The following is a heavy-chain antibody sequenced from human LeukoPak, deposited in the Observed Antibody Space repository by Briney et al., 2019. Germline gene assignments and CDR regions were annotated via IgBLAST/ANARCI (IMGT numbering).Heavy chain of an antibody. Sequence: SVKVSCKASGGTFSSYTISWVRQAPGQGLEWMGRIIPILGIANYAQKSQGRVTITADKSTSTAYMELSSLRSEDTAVYYCARDTLGWELFDYWGQGTLVTVSS. CDR2: IIPILGIA. J-gene: IGHJ4*02. CDR1: GGTFSSYT. V-gene: IGHV1-69*04. CDR3: ARDTLGWELFDY. D-gene: IGHD1-26*01.